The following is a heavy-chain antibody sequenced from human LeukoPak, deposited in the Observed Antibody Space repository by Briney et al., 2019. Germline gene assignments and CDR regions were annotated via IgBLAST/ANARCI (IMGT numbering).Heavy chain of an antibody. Sequence: PSQTLSLTCTVSGGSISSGDYYWSWIRQPPGKGLEWIGYIYYSGSTYYNPSLKSRVTISVDTSKNQFSLKLSSVTAADTAVYYCAREVLGGSYQPGAFDIWGQGTMVTVSS. J-gene: IGHJ3*02. CDR1: GGSISSGDYY. CDR2: IYYSGST. V-gene: IGHV4-30-4*01. CDR3: AREVLGGSYQPGAFDI. D-gene: IGHD1-26*01.